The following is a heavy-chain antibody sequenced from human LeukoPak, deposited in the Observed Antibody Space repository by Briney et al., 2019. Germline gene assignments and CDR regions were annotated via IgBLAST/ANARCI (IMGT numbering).Heavy chain of an antibody. CDR3: AKAHTVTYAFDI. CDR1: GFTFSNYW. D-gene: IGHD4-17*01. Sequence: GGSLRLSCAASGFTFSNYWMHWVRQAPGKGLEWVAVISYDGSNKYYADSVKGRFAISRDNSKNTLYLQMNSLRAEDTAVYYCAKAHTVTYAFDIWGQGTMVTVSS. CDR2: ISYDGSNK. V-gene: IGHV3-30*18. J-gene: IGHJ3*02.